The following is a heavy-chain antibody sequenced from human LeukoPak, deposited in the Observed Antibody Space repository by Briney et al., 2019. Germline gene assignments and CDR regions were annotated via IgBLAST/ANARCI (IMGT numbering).Heavy chain of an antibody. J-gene: IGHJ3*02. V-gene: IGHV3-30*04. CDR1: GFTFSSYA. CDR3: ARNNWNSLGGAFDI. CDR2: ISYDGSNK. D-gene: IGHD1-7*01. Sequence: GGSLRLSCAASGFTFSSYAMHWVRQAPGKGLEWVAVISYDGSNKYYADSVKGRFTISRDNSKSTLYLQMNSLRAEDTAVYYCARNNWNSLGGAFDIWGQGTMVTVSS.